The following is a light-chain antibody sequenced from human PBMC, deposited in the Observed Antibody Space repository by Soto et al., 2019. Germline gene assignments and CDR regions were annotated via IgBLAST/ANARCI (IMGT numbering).Light chain of an antibody. V-gene: IGLV2-8*01. CDR2: EVS. Sequence: QSARTQPPSASGAPGQAVTIFCTGTSSDVGGYNYVSWYQQHPGKAPKLMIYEVSKRPSGVPDRFSGSKSGNTASLTVSGLQAEDEADYYCSSHAGSKRVFGTGTKVTVL. J-gene: IGLJ1*01. CDR1: SSDVGGYNY. CDR3: SSHAGSKRV.